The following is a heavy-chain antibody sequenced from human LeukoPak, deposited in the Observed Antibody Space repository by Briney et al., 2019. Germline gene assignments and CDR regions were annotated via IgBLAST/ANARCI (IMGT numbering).Heavy chain of an antibody. V-gene: IGHV3-64*01. J-gene: IGHJ4*02. Sequence: RSGGSLRLSCAASGFTFSTYAMHWVRQAPGKGLEYVSAISSSGDSTYYANSVKGRFTISRDNSKNTLYLQMGSLRPEDMAMYYCARAPREGYSGSYYDYWGQGTLVTVSS. CDR3: ARAPREGYSGSYYDY. D-gene: IGHD1-26*01. CDR1: GFTFSTYA. CDR2: ISSSGDST.